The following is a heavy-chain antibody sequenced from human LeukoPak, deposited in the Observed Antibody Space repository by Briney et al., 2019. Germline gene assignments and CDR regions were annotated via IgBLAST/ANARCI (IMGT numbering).Heavy chain of an antibody. D-gene: IGHD6-13*01. CDR3: ARDPWYSSSFDY. CDR1: GYTFTSYA. V-gene: IGHV1-3*01. Sequence: ASVKVSCKASGYTFTSYAMHWVRQAPGQRLEWMGWINAGNGNTKYSQKFQGRVTITRDTSASTAYMELSSLRSEDTAVYYCARDPWYSSSFDYWGQGTLVTVSS. J-gene: IGHJ4*02. CDR2: INAGNGNT.